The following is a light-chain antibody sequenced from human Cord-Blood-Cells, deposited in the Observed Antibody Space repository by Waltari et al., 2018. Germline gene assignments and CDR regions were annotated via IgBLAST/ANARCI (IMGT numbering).Light chain of an antibody. CDR1: QDISNY. Sequence: DIQMTQSPSSLSDSVGDRVTITCQASQDISNYLNWYQQKPGKAPKLLIYDASNLETGVPSRCSGSGSGTYFSFTISSLQPEDIATYYCQQYDNLPLTFGGGTKVEIK. CDR3: QQYDNLPLT. J-gene: IGKJ4*01. V-gene: IGKV1-33*01. CDR2: DAS.